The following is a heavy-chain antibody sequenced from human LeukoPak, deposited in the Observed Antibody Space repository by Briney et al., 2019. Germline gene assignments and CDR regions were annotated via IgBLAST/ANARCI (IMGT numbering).Heavy chain of an antibody. Sequence: SETLPLTCAVYGGSFSGYYWSWIRQPPGKGLEWIGEINHSGSTNYNPSLKSRVTISVDTSKNQFSLKLSSVTAADTAVYYCARIKGTRIGYSRYFDSWGQGTLVTVSS. J-gene: IGHJ4*02. CDR1: GGSFSGYY. CDR3: ARIKGTRIGYSRYFDS. V-gene: IGHV4-34*01. CDR2: INHSGST. D-gene: IGHD5-18*01.